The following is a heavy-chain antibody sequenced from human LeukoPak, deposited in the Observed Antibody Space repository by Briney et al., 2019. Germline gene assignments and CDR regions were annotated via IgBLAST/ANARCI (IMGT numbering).Heavy chain of an antibody. D-gene: IGHD2-15*01. CDR1: GFTLSGSA. CDR2: IRSKANSYAT. Sequence: GGSLRLSCAASGFTLSGSAMHWVRQASGKGLEWVGRIRSKANSYATAYAASVKGRFTISRDDSKNTAYLQMNSLKTEDTAVYYCTRSAYCSGGSCYSLLYYYMDVWGKGTTVTVSS. CDR3: TRSAYCSGGSCYSLLYYYMDV. J-gene: IGHJ6*03. V-gene: IGHV3-73*01.